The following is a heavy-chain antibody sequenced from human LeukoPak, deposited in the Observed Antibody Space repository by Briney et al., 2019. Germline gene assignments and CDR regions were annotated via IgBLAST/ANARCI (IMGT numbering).Heavy chain of an antibody. D-gene: IGHD3-22*01. CDR3: ARDPGYYYDSSGYSPHFDI. V-gene: IGHV3-53*01. CDR1: GFTVSSNY. CDR2: IYRGGSI. Sequence: GGSLRLSCAAFGFTVSSNYMVWVRQAPGKGLEWVSSIYRGGSIYYADSVKGRFTISRDNAKNSLYLQMNSLRAEDTAVYYCARDPGYYYDSSGYSPHFDIWGQGTMVTVSS. J-gene: IGHJ3*02.